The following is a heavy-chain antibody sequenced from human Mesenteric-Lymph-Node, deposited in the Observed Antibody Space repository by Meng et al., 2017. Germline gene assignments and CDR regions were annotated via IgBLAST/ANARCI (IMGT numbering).Heavy chain of an antibody. CDR1: GFTFSSYE. Sequence: GESLKISCAASGFTFSSYEMNWVRQAPGKGLEWVSYISSSGSTIYYADSVKGRFTISRDNAKNSLYLQMNSLRAEDTAVYYCARDRRNSHYYDSSGPLFDYWGQGTLVTVSS. CDR3: ARDRRNSHYYDSSGPLFDY. V-gene: IGHV3-48*03. J-gene: IGHJ4*02. D-gene: IGHD3-22*01. CDR2: ISSSGSTI.